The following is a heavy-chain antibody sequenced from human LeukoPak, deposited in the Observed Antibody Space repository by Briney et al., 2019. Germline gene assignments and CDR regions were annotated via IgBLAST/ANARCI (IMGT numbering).Heavy chain of an antibody. V-gene: IGHV3-48*04. Sequence: PGGSPRLSCAASGFTLSNYWMHWGRQAPGKGLERVSYISSSSSTIYYADSVKGRFTISRDNAKNSLYLQMNSLRAEDTAVYYCARDYNYYYYGMDVWGQGTTVTVSS. J-gene: IGHJ6*02. CDR2: ISSSSSTI. CDR3: ARDYNYYYYGMDV. CDR1: GFTLSNYW.